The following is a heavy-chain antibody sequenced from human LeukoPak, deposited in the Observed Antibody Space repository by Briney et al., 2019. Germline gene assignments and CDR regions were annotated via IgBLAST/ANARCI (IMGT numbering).Heavy chain of an antibody. D-gene: IGHD6-19*01. CDR1: GYTFTSYD. CDR2: MNPNSGNT. Sequence: ASVKVSCKASGYTFTSYDINWVRQATGQGLEWMGWMNPNSGNTGYAQKFQGRVTMTRNTSISTAYMELSSLRSEDTAVYYCARGWASSGWYRYYYYYYMDVWGKGTTVTISS. V-gene: IGHV1-8*01. CDR3: ARGWASSGWYRYYYYYYMDV. J-gene: IGHJ6*03.